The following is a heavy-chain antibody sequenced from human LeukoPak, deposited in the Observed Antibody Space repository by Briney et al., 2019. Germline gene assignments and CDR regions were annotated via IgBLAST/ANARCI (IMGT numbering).Heavy chain of an antibody. CDR2: ISGSGGST. CDR1: GFTFSSYA. V-gene: IGHV3-23*01. J-gene: IGHJ4*02. Sequence: GGSLRLSCAASGFTFSSYAMSWVRQAPGKGLEWVSAISGSGGSTYYADSVKGRFTISRDNSKNTLYLQMNSLRAEDTAVYYCAMGSTSSSWFHWGQGTLVTVSS. CDR3: AMGSTSSSWFH. D-gene: IGHD6-13*01.